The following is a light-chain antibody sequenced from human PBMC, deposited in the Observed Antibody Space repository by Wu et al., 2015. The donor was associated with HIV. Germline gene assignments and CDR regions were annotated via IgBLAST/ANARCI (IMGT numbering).Light chain of an antibody. CDR3: RQYGSSPLT. V-gene: IGKV3-20*01. J-gene: IGKJ4*01. Sequence: EIVLTQSPDTLSLSPGERATLSCRASQSVSSYLAWYQHKPGQAPRLLIYGASSRTTGIPDRFSGSGSGTDFTLTISRLEPEDFAVYYCRQYGSSPLTFGGGTKVEIK. CDR1: QSVSSY. CDR2: GAS.